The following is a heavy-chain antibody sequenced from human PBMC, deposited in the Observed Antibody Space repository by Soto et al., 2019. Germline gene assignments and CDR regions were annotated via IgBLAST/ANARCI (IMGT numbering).Heavy chain of an antibody. CDR1: GGSFSGYY. J-gene: IGHJ4*02. CDR3: ARGLGSYWGY. CDR2: INHSGST. V-gene: IGHV4-34*01. D-gene: IGHD1-26*01. Sequence: QVQLQQWGAGLLKPSETLSLTCAVYGGSFSGYYWSWIRQPPGKGLEWIGEINHSGSTNYNPSLTSRVTISVDTSKNQFSLKLSSVTAADTAVYYCARGLGSYWGYWGQGTLVTVSS.